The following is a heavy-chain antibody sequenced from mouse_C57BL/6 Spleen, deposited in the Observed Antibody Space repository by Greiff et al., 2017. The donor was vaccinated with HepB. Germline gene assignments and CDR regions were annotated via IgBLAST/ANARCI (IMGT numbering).Heavy chain of an antibody. D-gene: IGHD1-1*01. V-gene: IGHV1-81*01. CDR1: GYTFTSYG. J-gene: IGHJ2*01. CDR2: IYPRSGNT. Sequence: VQLQQSGAELARPGASVKLSCKASGYTFTSYGISWVKQRTGQGLEWIGEIYPRSGNTYYNEKFKGKATLTPDKSSSTAYMELRSLTSEDSAVYFCARDYYGSSYNYFDYWGQGTTLTVSS. CDR3: ARDYYGSSYNYFDY.